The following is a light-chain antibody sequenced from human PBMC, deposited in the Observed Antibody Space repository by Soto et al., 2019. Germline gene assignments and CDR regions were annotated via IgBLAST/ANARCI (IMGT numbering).Light chain of an antibody. Sequence: DIQMTQSPTSLSASVGDRVTITCRASQDIRNFVAWYQQKPGKAPKLLIYAASTLQSGVPSRFSGSGSGPDFTLTINRLQPEDVATYSCQKYSSVPVFGPGTKVDIK. V-gene: IGKV1-27*01. CDR3: QKYSSVPV. CDR1: QDIRNF. CDR2: AAS. J-gene: IGKJ3*01.